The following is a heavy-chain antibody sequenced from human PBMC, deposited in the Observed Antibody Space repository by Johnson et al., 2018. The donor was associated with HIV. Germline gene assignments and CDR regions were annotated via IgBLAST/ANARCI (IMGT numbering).Heavy chain of an antibody. CDR1: GFTFSSYA. D-gene: IGHD3-10*01. J-gene: IGHJ3*02. V-gene: IGHV3-30*04. CDR2: ISYYGSNK. Sequence: QVQLVESGGGVVQPGRSLRLSCAASGFTFSSYAMHWVRQAPGKGLEWVAVISYYGSNKYYADSVKGRFTISRDNSKNTLYLQMNSLRAEDTAVYYCASYYYGSGSYYVFGSRDAFDIWGQGTMVTVSS. CDR3: ASYYYGSGSYYVFGSRDAFDI.